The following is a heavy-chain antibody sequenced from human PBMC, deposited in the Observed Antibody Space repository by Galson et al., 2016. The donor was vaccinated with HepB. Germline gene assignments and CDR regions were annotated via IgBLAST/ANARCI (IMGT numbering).Heavy chain of an antibody. CDR1: GFTFRFYW. CDR2: IKEDGSDK. Sequence: SLRLSCAASGFTFRFYWMSWVRQAPGKGLEWVASIKEDGSDKRYVDSVKGRFTISRGNAGNSVYLQMNSLRAEDTAVYYCTRVGTTSYRDYWGQGTLVTVSS. D-gene: IGHD2/OR15-2a*01. J-gene: IGHJ4*02. V-gene: IGHV3-7*03. CDR3: TRVGTTSYRDY.